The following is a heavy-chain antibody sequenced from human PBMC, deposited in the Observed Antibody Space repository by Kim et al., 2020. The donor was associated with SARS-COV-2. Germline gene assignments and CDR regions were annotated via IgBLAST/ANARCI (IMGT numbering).Heavy chain of an antibody. D-gene: IGHD6-13*01. CDR3: AKDHVRIAAAGTG. Sequence: YAYSVKGRVTISRDNSKNTLYLQMNSLRAEDTAVYYCAKDHVRIAAAGTGWGQGTMVTVSS. V-gene: IGHV3-30*02. J-gene: IGHJ3*01.